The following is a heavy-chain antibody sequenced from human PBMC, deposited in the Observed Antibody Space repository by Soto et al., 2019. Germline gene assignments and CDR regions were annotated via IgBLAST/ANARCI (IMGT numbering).Heavy chain of an antibody. CDR2: ISASGGST. D-gene: IGHD3-3*01. CDR1: GFTFSNYA. J-gene: IGHJ6*03. Sequence: GGSLRLSCAASGFTFSNYAMTWVRQAPGKGLEWISAISASGGSTYYAESVKGRFTISRDNSKNTLHLQMRSLRAEDTAVYYCAKNRGEWLYVMDVWGKGTTVTVSS. CDR3: AKNRGEWLYVMDV. V-gene: IGHV3-23*01.